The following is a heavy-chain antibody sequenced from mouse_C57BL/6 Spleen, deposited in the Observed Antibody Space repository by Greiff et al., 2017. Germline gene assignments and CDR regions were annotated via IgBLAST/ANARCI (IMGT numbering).Heavy chain of an antibody. D-gene: IGHD2-3*01. Sequence: VQLKESGPGLVKPSQSLSLTCSVTGYSITSGYYWNWIRQFPGNKLEWMGYISYDGSNNYNPSLKNRISITRDTSKNQFFLKLNSVTTEDTATYYCAREDDGSYFDYWGQGTTLTVSS. J-gene: IGHJ2*01. CDR3: AREDDGSYFDY. CDR2: ISYDGSN. V-gene: IGHV3-6*01. CDR1: GYSITSGYY.